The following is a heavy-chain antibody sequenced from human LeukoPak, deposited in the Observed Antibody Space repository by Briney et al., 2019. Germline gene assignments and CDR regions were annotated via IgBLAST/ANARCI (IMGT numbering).Heavy chain of an antibody. D-gene: IGHD3-16*01. V-gene: IGHV3-66*01. CDR2: MYSDGTT. Sequence: GGSQRLSCAASGFTVSSNYMSWVRQAPGKGLEWVSVMYSDGTTYNAGSVKDRFTISRDNSKNTLYLQMNSLRAEDTAVYYCARDRPDGGVGDFDYWGEGTRDPLSS. CDR3: ARDRPDGGVGDFDY. CDR1: GFTVSSNY. J-gene: IGHJ4*02.